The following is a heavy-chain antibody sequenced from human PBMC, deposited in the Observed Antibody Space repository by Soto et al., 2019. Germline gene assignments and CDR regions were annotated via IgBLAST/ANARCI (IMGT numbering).Heavy chain of an antibody. Sequence: QVQLVQSGAEVKKPGSSVKVSCKASGGTFSSYTISWVRQAPGQGLEWMGRIIPILGIANYAQKFQGRVTITADKSTSTAYMELSSLRSEDTAVYYCARVPPGRWLGELLPPYYGMDVWGQGTTVTVSS. CDR2: IIPILGIA. J-gene: IGHJ6*02. CDR1: GGTFSSYT. D-gene: IGHD3-10*01. V-gene: IGHV1-69*02. CDR3: ARVPPGRWLGELLPPYYGMDV.